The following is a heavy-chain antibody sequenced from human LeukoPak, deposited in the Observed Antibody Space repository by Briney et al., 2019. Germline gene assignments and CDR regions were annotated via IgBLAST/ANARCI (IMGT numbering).Heavy chain of an antibody. CDR3: AKDRAGREGFDY. D-gene: IGHD1-26*01. Sequence: GGSLRLSCAASGFTFSSYAMSWVRQAPGKGLEWVSAISGSGGSTYYADSVKGRFTISRDNSRNTLYLQMNSLRAEDTAVYYCAKDRAGREGFDYWGQGTLVTVSS. V-gene: IGHV3-23*01. CDR1: GFTFSSYA. J-gene: IGHJ4*02. CDR2: ISGSGGST.